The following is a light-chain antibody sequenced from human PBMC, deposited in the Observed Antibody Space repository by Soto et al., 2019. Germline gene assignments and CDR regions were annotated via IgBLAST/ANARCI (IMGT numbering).Light chain of an antibody. J-gene: IGKJ3*01. Sequence: DIQMPQSPSTLSASVGDRVPITCRASQSISSWLAWYQQKPGKAPKLLIYKASSLESGVPSRFSGSGSGTEFTLTSSSLQPDDFATYYCQQYNSYSTFGPGTKVDIK. CDR1: QSISSW. CDR3: QQYNSYST. CDR2: KAS. V-gene: IGKV1-5*03.